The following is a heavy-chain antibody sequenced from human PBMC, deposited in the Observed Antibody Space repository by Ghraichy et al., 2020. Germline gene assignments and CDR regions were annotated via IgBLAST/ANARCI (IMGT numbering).Heavy chain of an antibody. CDR3: ARVTDSSSWHPMAIDY. CDR2: ISSSSSYI. J-gene: IGHJ4*02. Sequence: GGSLRLSCAASGFTFSSYSMNWVRQAPGKGLEWVSSISSSSSYIYYADSVKGRFTISRDNAKNSLYLQMNSLRAEDTAVYYCARVTDSSSWHPMAIDYWGQGTLVTVSS. D-gene: IGHD6-13*01. V-gene: IGHV3-21*01. CDR1: GFTFSSYS.